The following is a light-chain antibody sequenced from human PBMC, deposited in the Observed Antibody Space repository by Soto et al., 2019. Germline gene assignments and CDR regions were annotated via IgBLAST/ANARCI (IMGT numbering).Light chain of an antibody. CDR3: LPYNSFRP. J-gene: IGKJ1*01. CDR1: QSIDTW. V-gene: IGKV1-5*03. Sequence: NMTHAPSTLSAFGGDTVTMTFRASQSIDTWLAWHQQKPGKAPKLLIYKASSLASGVPSRFSGSGSGSEFTLTISGLQPDDFPTYYSLPYNSFRPFAQGTKV. CDR2: KAS.